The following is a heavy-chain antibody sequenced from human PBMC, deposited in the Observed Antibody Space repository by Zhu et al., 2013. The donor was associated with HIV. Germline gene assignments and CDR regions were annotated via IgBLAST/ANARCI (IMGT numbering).Heavy chain of an antibody. Sequence: QVQLVQSGAEVKKPGASVKVSCKASGYTFTGYYMHWVRQAPGQGLEWMGWINPNSGGTNYAQKLQGRVTMTTDTSTSTAYMELRSLRSDDTAVYYCARKKAYSSGWIDYWGQGTLVTVSS. D-gene: IGHD6-19*01. CDR3: ARKKAYSSGWIDY. V-gene: IGHV1-2*02. CDR1: GYTFTGYY. CDR2: INPNSGGT. J-gene: IGHJ4*02.